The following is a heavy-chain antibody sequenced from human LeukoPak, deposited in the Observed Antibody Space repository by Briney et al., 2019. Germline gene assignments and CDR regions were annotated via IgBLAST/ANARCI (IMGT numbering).Heavy chain of an antibody. CDR3: ARTQFLYFFDY. CDR1: GESFSGYF. J-gene: IGHJ4*02. CDR2: INHSGSTS. V-gene: IGHV4-34*01. Sequence: SETLSLTCAVYGESFSGYFWNWIRQPPGKGLEWIGEINHSGSTSNHNPSLKSRVTMSVDTSKNQFSLKLSSVTAADTAVYYCARTQFLYFFDYWDQGALVSVS.